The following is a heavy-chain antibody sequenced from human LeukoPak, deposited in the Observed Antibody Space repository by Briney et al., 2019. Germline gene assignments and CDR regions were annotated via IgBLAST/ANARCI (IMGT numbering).Heavy chain of an antibody. V-gene: IGHV3-30-3*01. J-gene: IGHJ4*02. Sequence: PGGSLRLSCAASGFTFGSYAMHWVRQAPGKGLEWVAVISYDGSNKYYADSVKGRFTISRDNSKNTLYLQMNSLRAEDTAVYYCAREEGYYGSALGYWGQGTLVTVSS. D-gene: IGHD3-10*01. CDR3: AREEGYYGSALGY. CDR2: ISYDGSNK. CDR1: GFTFGSYA.